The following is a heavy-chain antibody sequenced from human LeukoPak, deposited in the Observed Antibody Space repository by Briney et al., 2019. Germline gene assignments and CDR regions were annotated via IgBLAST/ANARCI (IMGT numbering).Heavy chain of an antibody. CDR1: GFTFSSYS. CDR2: IGSSSSYI. V-gene: IGHV3-21*01. D-gene: IGHD3-22*01. Sequence: GGSLRLSCAASGFTFSSYSMSWVRQAPGKGLEWVSSIGSSSSYIYYADSVKGRFTISRDNAKNSLYLQKNSLRAEDTAVYYCARFGYDSSGYLLNYFDYWGQGTLVTVS. CDR3: ARFGYDSSGYLLNYFDY. J-gene: IGHJ4*02.